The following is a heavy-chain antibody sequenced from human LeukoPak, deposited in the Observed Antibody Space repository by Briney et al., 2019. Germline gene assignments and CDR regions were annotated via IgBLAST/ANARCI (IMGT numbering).Heavy chain of an antibody. V-gene: IGHV3-7*01. CDR1: GFTFSSYW. J-gene: IGHJ4*02. CDR2: IKQDGSEK. D-gene: IGHD2-2*01. CDR3: ARGDQRSTGYYFDY. Sequence: PGGSLRLSCAASGFTFSSYWMSWVRQAPGKGLEWVANIKQDGSEKYYVDSVKGRFTISRDNAKNSLYLQMNSLRAEDTAVYYCARGDQRSTGYYFDYWGQGTLVTVSS.